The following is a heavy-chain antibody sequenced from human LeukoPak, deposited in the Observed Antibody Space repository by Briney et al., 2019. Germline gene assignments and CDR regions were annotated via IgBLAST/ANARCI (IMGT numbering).Heavy chain of an antibody. J-gene: IGHJ3*02. Sequence: GGSLRLSCAASGFTFGDYAMHWVRQATGKGLEWVSGISWNSGNLVYADSVKGRFTISRDNAKNSLYLQMDSLRVEDTAVYYCARDSSGPGVYCGGDCFYSGAFDIWGPGTMVLVSS. CDR3: ARDSSGPGVYCGGDCFYSGAFDI. V-gene: IGHV3-9*01. CDR1: GFTFGDYA. D-gene: IGHD2-21*02. CDR2: ISWNSGNL.